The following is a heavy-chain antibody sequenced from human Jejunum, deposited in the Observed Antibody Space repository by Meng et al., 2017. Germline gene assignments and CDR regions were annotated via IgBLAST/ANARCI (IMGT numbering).Heavy chain of an antibody. CDR2: IWHDGSKV. Sequence: QVRLFESRGGLVQPGKSLRLSLAASGFNFTKYGMHWVRQAPGKGLEWVAVIWHDGSKVFYADSVRGRFTISRDNSHNTVDLQMNSVRVDDTAVYFCLRGRDYWGQGTLVTVSS. CDR3: LRGRDY. V-gene: IGHV3-33*01. CDR1: GFNFTKYG. J-gene: IGHJ4*02. D-gene: IGHD3-10*01.